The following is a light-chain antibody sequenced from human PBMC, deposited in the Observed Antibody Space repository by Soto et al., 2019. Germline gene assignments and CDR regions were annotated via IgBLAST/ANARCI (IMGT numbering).Light chain of an antibody. Sequence: DIQMTQSPSTLPASVGDRVTITCRASQSIITWLAWFQQAPGKAPKILISDASSLKSGVPSRFSGSGSGTEFTLTNSCRQPDDFATDYCQQYHIYPLTFGGGTKVEI. CDR3: QQYHIYPLT. CDR1: QSIITW. J-gene: IGKJ4*01. V-gene: IGKV1-5*01. CDR2: DAS.